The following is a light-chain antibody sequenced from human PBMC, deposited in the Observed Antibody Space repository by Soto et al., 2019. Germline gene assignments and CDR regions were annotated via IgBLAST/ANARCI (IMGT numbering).Light chain of an antibody. Sequence: SVLRHPVSVSAAPGQQVSISCSGSSSNIGNNYVSWYQQLPGTAPKLLIYENNKRPSGIPDRFSGSKSGTSATLGITGLQTGDEDDYYCGTWDSSLSVVVVGGGTK. CDR2: ENN. CDR3: GTWDSSLSVVV. J-gene: IGLJ2*01. V-gene: IGLV1-51*02. CDR1: SSNIGNNY.